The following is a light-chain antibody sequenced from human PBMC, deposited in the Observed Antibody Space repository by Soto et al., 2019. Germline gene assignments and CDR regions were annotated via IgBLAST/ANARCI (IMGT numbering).Light chain of an antibody. Sequence: QSALNQPASVAGSPGQSITISCTGTSSDVGGYNYVSWYQQHPGKAPQLMIYEVSNRPSGVSNRFSGSKSGNTASLTISGLQAEDEADYYCSSSTSNSTLLVFGGGTKLIVL. V-gene: IGLV2-14*01. CDR1: SSDVGGYNY. J-gene: IGLJ2*01. CDR3: SSSTSNSTLLV. CDR2: EVS.